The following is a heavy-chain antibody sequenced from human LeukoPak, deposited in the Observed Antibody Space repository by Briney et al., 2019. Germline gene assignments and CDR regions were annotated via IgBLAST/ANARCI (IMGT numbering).Heavy chain of an antibody. CDR1: GFTFSSYA. V-gene: IGHV3-23*01. CDR3: ARDLMGIAYRGAFYY. CDR2: ISGSGGST. Sequence: GESLRLSCAASGFTFSSYAMSWVRQAPGKGLEWVSGISGSGGSTYYADSVKGRFTISRDNAKNSLYLQMNSLRAEDTAVYYCARDLMGIAYRGAFYYWGQGTLVTVSS. J-gene: IGHJ4*02. D-gene: IGHD6-13*01.